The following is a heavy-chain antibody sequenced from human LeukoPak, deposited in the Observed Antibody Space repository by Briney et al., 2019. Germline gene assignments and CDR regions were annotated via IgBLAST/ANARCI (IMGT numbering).Heavy chain of an antibody. CDR2: ISGSGGST. Sequence: GGSLSLSCAASGFTFSSYAMSWVRQAPGKGLEWVSAISGSGGSTYYADSVKGRFTISRDNSKNTLYLQMNSLRAEDTAVYYCAKVLDYDFWSGYYYYMDVWGKGTTVTVSS. J-gene: IGHJ6*03. CDR3: AKVLDYDFWSGYYYYMDV. CDR1: GFTFSSYA. V-gene: IGHV3-23*01. D-gene: IGHD3-3*01.